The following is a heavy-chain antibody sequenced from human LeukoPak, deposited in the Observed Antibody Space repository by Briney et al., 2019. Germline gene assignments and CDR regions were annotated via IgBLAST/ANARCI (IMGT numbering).Heavy chain of an antibody. D-gene: IGHD6-13*01. CDR3: ARDVAAPGGLYFDY. CDR2: IYTGGTT. V-gene: IGHV3-66*01. CDR1: GFTFSSYS. J-gene: IGHJ4*02. Sequence: PGGSLRLSCAASGFTFSSYSMSWVRQAPGKGLVWVSVIYTGGTTYYADSVKGRFTISRDNSKNTLYLQMNSLRAEDTAVYYCARDVAAPGGLYFDYWGQGTLVTVSS.